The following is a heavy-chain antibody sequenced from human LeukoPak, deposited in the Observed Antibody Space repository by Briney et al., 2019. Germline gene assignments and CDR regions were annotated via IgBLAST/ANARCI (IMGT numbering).Heavy chain of an antibody. CDR1: GVSISSGDYY. Sequence: SETLSLTCTVSGVSISSGDYYWSWIRQHPGKGLEWIGYIYHSGSTYYNPSLKSRTTISVDTSKNQFSLKLSSVTAADTAVYYCARVPNQSKYSVGNYWGQGTLVTVSS. D-gene: IGHD1-14*01. J-gene: IGHJ4*02. V-gene: IGHV4-31*03. CDR3: ARVPNQSKYSVGNY. CDR2: IYHSGST.